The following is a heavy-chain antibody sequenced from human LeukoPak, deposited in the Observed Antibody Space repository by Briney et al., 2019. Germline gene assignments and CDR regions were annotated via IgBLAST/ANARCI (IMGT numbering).Heavy chain of an antibody. Sequence: SETLSLTCSGSGVSISSSNYYWVWIRQPPGKGLEWIGNVYSSGGSRYNPSLQSRVTFSVDTPNNQFSLKLISVTAADTAVYYCARRSRGGGEPYYYYYMDVWGKGTTVTVSS. V-gene: IGHV4-39*01. CDR1: GVSISSSNYY. CDR2: VYSSGGS. J-gene: IGHJ6*03. CDR3: ARRSRGGGEPYYYYYMDV. D-gene: IGHD1-14*01.